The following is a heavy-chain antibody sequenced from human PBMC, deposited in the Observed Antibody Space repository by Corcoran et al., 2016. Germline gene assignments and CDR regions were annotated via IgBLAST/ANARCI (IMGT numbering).Heavy chain of an antibody. CDR3: ARVDIVVVPAADYYYYYGMDV. Sequence: QVQLVQSGAEVKKPGASVKVSCKASGYTFTGYYMHWVRQAPGQGLEWMGWINPNSGGTNYAQKFQGRVTMTRDTSISTAYMELSRLRSDDTAVYYCARVDIVVVPAADYYYYYGMDVWGQGTTVTFSS. V-gene: IGHV1-2*02. J-gene: IGHJ6*02. CDR2: INPNSGGT. D-gene: IGHD2-2*01. CDR1: GYTFTGYY.